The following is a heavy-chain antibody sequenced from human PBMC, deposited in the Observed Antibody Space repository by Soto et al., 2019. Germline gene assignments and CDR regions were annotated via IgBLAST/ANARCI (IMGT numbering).Heavy chain of an antibody. CDR1: GDSVSSNSAA. D-gene: IGHD6-13*01. J-gene: IGHJ4*02. Sequence: SQTLSLTCAISGDSVSSNSAAWNWIRQSPSRGLEWLGRTYYRSKWYNDYAVSVKSRITINPDTSKNQFSLQLNSVTPEDTAVYYCARAIPLGWEQRVLRGSGLDYWGQGTLVTVSS. CDR3: ARAIPLGWEQRVLRGSGLDY. CDR2: TYYRSKWYN. V-gene: IGHV6-1*01.